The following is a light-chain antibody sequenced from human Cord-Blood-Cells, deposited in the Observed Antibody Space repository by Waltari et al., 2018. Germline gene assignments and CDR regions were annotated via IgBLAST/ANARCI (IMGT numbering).Light chain of an antibody. CDR1: KLGDKY. CDR3: QSWDSSTYV. V-gene: IGLV3-1*01. Sequence: SYELTHPPSVPVSHGQTASITCSGDKLGDKYACWYQQKPGQSPVLVIYQDSKRPSGIPERFSGSNSGNTATLTISGTQAMDEADYYCQSWDSSTYVFGTRTKVTVL. J-gene: IGLJ1*01. CDR2: QDS.